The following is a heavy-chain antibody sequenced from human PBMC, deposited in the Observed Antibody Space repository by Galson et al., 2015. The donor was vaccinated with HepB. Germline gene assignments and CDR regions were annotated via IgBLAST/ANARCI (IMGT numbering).Heavy chain of an antibody. CDR2: ISRTSSPI. J-gene: IGHJ4*02. CDR3: ARAHYGDYLPEN. D-gene: IGHD4-17*01. CDR1: GFTFSNYD. Sequence: SLRLSCAASGFTFSNYDMNWVRQAPGKGLEWVAYISRTSSPIYYADSVKGRFTISRDNAKNSLHLQMNSLRAEDTAVYYCARAHYGDYLPENWGQGTLVTVSS. V-gene: IGHV3-48*01.